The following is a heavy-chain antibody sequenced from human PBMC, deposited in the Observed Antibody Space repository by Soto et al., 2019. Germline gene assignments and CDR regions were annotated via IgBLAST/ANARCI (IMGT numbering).Heavy chain of an antibody. V-gene: IGHV3-64D*06. Sequence: GGSLRLSCSASGFTFSIYAMHWVRQAPGKGLEYVSSISTDGGNTHYADSVKGRFTISRDNSKNTVYLQMSSLRAEDTAVYYCVKVEYYYDSSGYYPFDYWGQGTLVTVSS. CDR2: ISTDGGNT. CDR1: GFTFSIYA. CDR3: VKVEYYYDSSGYYPFDY. J-gene: IGHJ4*02. D-gene: IGHD3-22*01.